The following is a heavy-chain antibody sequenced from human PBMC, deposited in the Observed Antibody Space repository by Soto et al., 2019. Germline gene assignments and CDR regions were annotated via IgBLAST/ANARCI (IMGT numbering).Heavy chain of an antibody. CDR2: IIPIFGTA. J-gene: IGHJ5*02. Sequence: QVQLVQSGAEVKKPGSSVKVSCKASGGTFSSYAITWVRQAPGQGLEWMGGIIPIFGTANYAQKFQGRVTITTAESTSRADMELSSRRSEEMAVYYCARDRGPRSGYYPCWFDPWGQGTLVTVSS. CDR3: ARDRGPRSGYYPCWFDP. V-gene: IGHV1-69*05. CDR1: GGTFSSYA. D-gene: IGHD3-22*01.